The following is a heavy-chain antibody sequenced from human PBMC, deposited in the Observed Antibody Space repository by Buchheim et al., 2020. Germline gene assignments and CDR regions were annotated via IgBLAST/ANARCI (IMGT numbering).Heavy chain of an antibody. CDR1: GYTFTSYY. V-gene: IGHV1-46*01. J-gene: IGHJ4*02. CDR3: ARDEVATTSPGLGTLDY. CDR2: INPSGGST. Sequence: QVQLVQSGAEVKKPGASVKVSCKASGYTFTSYYMHWVRQAPGQGLEWMGIINPSGGSTSYAQKFQGRGTMTRDTSRSTVDMELSSLRSEDTAVYYCARDEVATTSPGLGTLDYWGQGTL. D-gene: IGHD5-12*01.